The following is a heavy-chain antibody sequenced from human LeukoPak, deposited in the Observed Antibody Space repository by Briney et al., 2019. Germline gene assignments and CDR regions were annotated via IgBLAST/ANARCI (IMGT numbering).Heavy chain of an antibody. CDR3: ARAGLQYCGGDCYSAPRRYYYYYYGMDV. Sequence: GASVKVSCKASGYTFTGYYMHWVRQAPGQGLEWMGWINPNSGGTNYAQKSQGRVAMTRDTSISTAYMELSRLRSDDTAVYYCARAGLQYCGGDCYSAPRRYYYYYYGMDVWGQGTTVTVSS. CDR1: GYTFTGYY. CDR2: INPNSGGT. D-gene: IGHD2-21*02. V-gene: IGHV1-2*02. J-gene: IGHJ6*02.